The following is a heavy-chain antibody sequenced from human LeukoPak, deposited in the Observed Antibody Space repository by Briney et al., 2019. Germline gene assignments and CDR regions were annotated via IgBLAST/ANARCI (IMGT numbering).Heavy chain of an antibody. CDR1: GFTLSSYA. D-gene: IGHD6-6*01. CDR3: ARDLRASSSSSSPFDY. J-gene: IGHJ4*02. Sequence: GGSLRLSWAASGFTLSSYAMHWVRQAPGKGLEWVAVISYDGSNKYYADSVKGRFTISRDNSKNTLYLQMNSLRAEDTAVYYCARDLRASSSSSSPFDYWGQGTLVTVSS. CDR2: ISYDGSNK. V-gene: IGHV3-30*04.